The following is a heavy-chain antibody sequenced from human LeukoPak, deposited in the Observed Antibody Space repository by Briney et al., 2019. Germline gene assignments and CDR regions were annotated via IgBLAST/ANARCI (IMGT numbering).Heavy chain of an antibody. CDR3: ERHSGVAGYCSSTSCRVYNWFDP. J-gene: IGHJ5*02. V-gene: IGHV4-4*09. Sequence: SETLSLTCTVSGGSISSYYWSWIRQPPGKGLEWIGYIYTSGSTNYNPSLKSRVTISVDTSKNQFSLKLSSVTAADTAVYYCERHSGVAGYCSSTSCRVYNWFDPWGQGTLVTVSS. D-gene: IGHD2-2*01. CDR1: GGSISSYY. CDR2: IYTSGST.